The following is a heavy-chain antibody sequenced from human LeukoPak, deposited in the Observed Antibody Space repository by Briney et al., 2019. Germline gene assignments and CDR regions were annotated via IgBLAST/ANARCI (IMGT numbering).Heavy chain of an antibody. CDR2: INPKNGGA. CDR3: AREPPYTGHCDITTCDVSRFDL. J-gene: IGHJ4*02. CDR1: RYIYTGYF. D-gene: IGHD2-2*01. V-gene: IGHV1-2*02. Sequence: ASVKVSFKASRYIYTGYFIHWLRQVPGQGVEWMGWINPKNGGANPEEKFQGRVTMTRDTSLSTAFMALTGLTSDDTAVYFCAREPPYTGHCDITTCDVSRFDLWGQGTLVTVSS.